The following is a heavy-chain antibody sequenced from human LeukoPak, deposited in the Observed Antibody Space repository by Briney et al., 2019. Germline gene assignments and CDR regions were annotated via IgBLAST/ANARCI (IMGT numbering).Heavy chain of an antibody. CDR3: ARDGFYYHYYMDV. CDR1: GGTVTSSTYF. CDR2: ISYSGAT. Sequence: SETLSLTCTLSGGTVTSSTYFWGWIPQPPGKGLEWIVSISYSGATYYNPSLKSRVSMSVHTSKNQFSLKLSSVTAADTAVYYCARDGFYYHYYMDVWGEGTTVTVSS. D-gene: IGHD1-14*01. V-gene: IGHV4-39*07. J-gene: IGHJ6*03.